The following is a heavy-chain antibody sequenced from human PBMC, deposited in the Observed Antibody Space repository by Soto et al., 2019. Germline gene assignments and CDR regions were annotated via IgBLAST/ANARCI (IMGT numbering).Heavy chain of an antibody. CDR2: ISYDGNNK. J-gene: IGHJ4*02. CDR3: AKTGSGWYFDY. D-gene: IGHD6-19*01. V-gene: IGHV3-30*18. CDR1: GFTFISYG. Sequence: GGSLRLSCAASGFTFISYGIHWVRQAPGKGLEWVALISYDGNNKYYADSVKGRFTISRDNIKNMLYLQMNSLRAEDTAVYYCAKTGSGWYFDYWGQGTLVTVSS.